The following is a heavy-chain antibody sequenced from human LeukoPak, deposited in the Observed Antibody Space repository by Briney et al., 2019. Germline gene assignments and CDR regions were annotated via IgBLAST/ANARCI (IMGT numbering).Heavy chain of an antibody. CDR3: TRSYGSGSFGFDY. D-gene: IGHD3-10*01. J-gene: IGHJ4*02. Sequence: SETLSLTCTVSGGSITDYYWSWIRQPAGKGLEWIGRMYTSGDSNYNPSLKSRVTMSVDTSKNQFSLKLSSVTAADTAVYYCTRSYGSGSFGFDYWGQGSLVSVSS. CDR1: GGSITDYY. CDR2: MYTSGDS. V-gene: IGHV4-4*07.